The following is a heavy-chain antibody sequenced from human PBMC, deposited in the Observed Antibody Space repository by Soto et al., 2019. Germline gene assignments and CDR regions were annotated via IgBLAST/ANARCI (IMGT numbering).Heavy chain of an antibody. J-gene: IGHJ4*02. Sequence: QVQLQESGPGLVKPSQTLSLTCTVSGGSISSGDYYWSWIRQPPGKGLEWSGYVYYSVSTYYNPSLKSRVTISVDTSKNQFALKLSSVTAADTAVYYCAICGGNSVYFDYWGQGTLVTVSS. CDR2: VYYSVST. CDR3: AICGGNSVYFDY. CDR1: GGSISSGDYY. V-gene: IGHV4-30-4*01. D-gene: IGHD2-21*02.